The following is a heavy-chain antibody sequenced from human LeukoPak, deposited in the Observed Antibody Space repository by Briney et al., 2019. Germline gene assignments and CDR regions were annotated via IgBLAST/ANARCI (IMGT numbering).Heavy chain of an antibody. Sequence: QPGGSLRLSCAASGFTFSSYGMSWVRQAPGKGLEWVSAISGSGGSTYYADSVKGRFTISRDNSKNTLYLQMNSLRAEDTAVYYCAKSGKYSYGFFDYWGQGTLVTVSS. J-gene: IGHJ4*02. CDR3: AKSGKYSYGFFDY. V-gene: IGHV3-23*01. CDR1: GFTFSSYG. CDR2: ISGSGGST. D-gene: IGHD5-18*01.